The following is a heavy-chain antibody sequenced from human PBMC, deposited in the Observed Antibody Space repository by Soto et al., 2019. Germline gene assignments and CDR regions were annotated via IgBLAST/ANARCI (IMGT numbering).Heavy chain of an antibody. CDR1: GFNFNSYT. CDR2: ISSSGYI. D-gene: IGHD2-15*01. CDR3: ARDFIGGSCSPGTDV. Sequence: GGSVRLSCAASGFNFNSYTINWVRQAPGKRLEWLSSISSSGYIFSTDSVRGRFTISRDNAKNSVYLQINSLRAEDTAVYFCARDFIGGSCSPGTDVSGPGTTVTLS. V-gene: IGHV3-21*01. J-gene: IGHJ6*02.